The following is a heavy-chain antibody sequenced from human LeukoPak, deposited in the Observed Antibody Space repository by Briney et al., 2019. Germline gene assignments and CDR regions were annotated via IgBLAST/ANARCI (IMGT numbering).Heavy chain of an antibody. CDR2: INPNSGGT. D-gene: IGHD3-9*01. CDR3: ARSMSRLRYFDWSTAPAYYYYGIDV. Sequence: ASVKVSCKASGYTFTGYYMHWVRQAPGQGLEWMGWINPNSGGTNYAQKFQGRVTMTRDTSISTAYRELSRLRSDDTAVYYCARSMSRLRYFDWSTAPAYYYYGIDVWGQGTTVTVSS. J-gene: IGHJ6*02. CDR1: GYTFTGYY. V-gene: IGHV1-2*02.